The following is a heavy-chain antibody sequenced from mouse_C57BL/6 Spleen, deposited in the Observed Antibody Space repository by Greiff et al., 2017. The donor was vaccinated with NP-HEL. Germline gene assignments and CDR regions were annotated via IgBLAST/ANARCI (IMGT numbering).Heavy chain of an antibody. CDR2: INPNNGGT. Sequence: VQLKQSGPELVKPGASVKMSCKASGYTFTDYNMHWVKQSHGKSLEWIGYINPNNGGTSYNQKFKGKATLTVNKSSSTAYMELRSLTSEDSAVYYCAREGYYGNHFDYWGQGTTLTVSS. D-gene: IGHD2-1*01. J-gene: IGHJ2*01. CDR3: AREGYYGNHFDY. V-gene: IGHV1-22*01. CDR1: GYTFTDYN.